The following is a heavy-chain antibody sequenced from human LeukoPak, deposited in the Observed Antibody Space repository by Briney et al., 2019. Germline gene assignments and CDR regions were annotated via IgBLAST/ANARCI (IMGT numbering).Heavy chain of an antibody. Sequence: SETLSLTCTVSGGSISNSFYYWGWIRQPPGKGLEWIVSINYSGSTYYNPSLRSRVTISVDTSKNQFSLKLSSVTAADTAVYYCAREIRYDSSGYGPRFDPWGQGTLVTVSS. J-gene: IGHJ5*02. CDR1: GGSISNSFYY. CDR2: INYSGST. CDR3: AREIRYDSSGYGPRFDP. D-gene: IGHD3-22*01. V-gene: IGHV4-39*07.